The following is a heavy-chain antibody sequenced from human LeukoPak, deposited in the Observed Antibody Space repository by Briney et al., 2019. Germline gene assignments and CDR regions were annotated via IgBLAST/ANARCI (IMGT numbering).Heavy chain of an antibody. D-gene: IGHD3-10*01. CDR3: ARVVWNYYGSGTPFDAFDI. CDR1: GYTFTGYY. CDR2: INPNSGGT. Sequence: ASVKVSCKASGYTFTGYYMHWVRQAPGQGLEWMGWINPNSGGTNYAQKFQGRVTMTRDTSISTACMELSRLRSDDTAVYYCARVVWNYYGSGTPFDAFDIWGQGTMVTVSS. V-gene: IGHV1-2*02. J-gene: IGHJ3*02.